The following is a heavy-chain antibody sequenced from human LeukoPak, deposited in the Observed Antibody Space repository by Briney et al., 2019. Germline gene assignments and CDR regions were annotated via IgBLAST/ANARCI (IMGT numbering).Heavy chain of an antibody. V-gene: IGHV3-66*02. CDR3: ARSRFLEWF. Sequence: PGGSLRLSCAASGFTFDDYAMHWVRQAPGKGLEWVLVIYSGGSTYYADSVKGRFTISRDNSKNTLYLQMNSLRAEDTAVYYCARSRFLEWFWGQGTLVTVSS. CDR2: IYSGGST. CDR1: GFTFDDYA. J-gene: IGHJ4*02. D-gene: IGHD3-3*01.